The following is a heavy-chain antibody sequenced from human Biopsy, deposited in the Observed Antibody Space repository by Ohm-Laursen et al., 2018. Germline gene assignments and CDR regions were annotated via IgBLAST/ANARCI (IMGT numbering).Heavy chain of an antibody. CDR2: INPNSGDT. CDR1: GYPFSNYY. J-gene: IGHJ4*02. CDR3: VLASFDY. Sequence: SVKVSCKASGYPFSNYYLFWVRQAPGQGLEWMGRINPNSGDTVFARNFQGRVTMTWDTSTTTVYMELSSLRSEDTAVYYCVLASFDYWGQGTLVTVPS. V-gene: IGHV1-2*06.